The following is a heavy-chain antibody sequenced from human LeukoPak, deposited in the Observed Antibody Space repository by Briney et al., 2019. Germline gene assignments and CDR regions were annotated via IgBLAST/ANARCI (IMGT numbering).Heavy chain of an antibody. Sequence: SVKVSCKASGGTFISYAISWVRQAPGQGLEWMGGIIPIFGTANYAQKFQGRVTITADESTSTAYMELSSLRSEDTAVYYCARKKYYDFWSGDTSGWFDPWGQGTLVTVSS. J-gene: IGHJ5*02. CDR2: IIPIFGTA. D-gene: IGHD3-3*01. CDR1: GGTFISYA. V-gene: IGHV1-69*13. CDR3: ARKKYYDFWSGDTSGWFDP.